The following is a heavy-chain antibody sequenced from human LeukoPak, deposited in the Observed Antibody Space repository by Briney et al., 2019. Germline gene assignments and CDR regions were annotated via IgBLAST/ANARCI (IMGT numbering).Heavy chain of an antibody. D-gene: IGHD1-26*01. Sequence: RASVKVSCKASGYTFTGYYIHWVRQPPGQGLEWMGWINPNSGGTNYAQNFQGRVTMTRDTSISAAYMELTSLRSDDAAVYYCAKARGGTYRTYYFDYWGQGTLVTVSS. CDR1: GYTFTGYY. CDR3: AKARGGTYRTYYFDY. J-gene: IGHJ4*02. V-gene: IGHV1-2*02. CDR2: INPNSGGT.